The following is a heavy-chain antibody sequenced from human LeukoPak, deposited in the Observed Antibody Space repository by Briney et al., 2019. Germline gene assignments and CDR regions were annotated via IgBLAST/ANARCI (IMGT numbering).Heavy chain of an antibody. V-gene: IGHV4-4*07. CDR3: ARAANWNYEEYYFDY. J-gene: IGHJ4*02. D-gene: IGHD1-7*01. CDR1: GGSISSYY. CDR2: IYTSGSN. Sequence: PSETLSLTCTVSGGSISSYYWSWVRQPARKGLEWIGRIYTSGSNNYNPSLKSRVTMSVDTSKNQFSLKLSSVTAADTAVYYCARAANWNYEEYYFDYWGQGTLVTVSS.